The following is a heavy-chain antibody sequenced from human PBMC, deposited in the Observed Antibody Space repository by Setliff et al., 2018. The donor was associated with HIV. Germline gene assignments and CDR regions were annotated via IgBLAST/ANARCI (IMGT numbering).Heavy chain of an antibody. V-gene: IGHV1-18*04. D-gene: IGHD1-7*01. J-gene: IGHJ4*02. CDR2: ISAYKGNT. CDR3: AKAGAVETTHFDY. Sequence: ASVKVSCKAAGYNFLSYGFSWVRQAPGQGFQWMGWISAYKGNTIYAQNLQGRVTMTTDTSTSTVYMELRSLTSDDTAVYYCAKAGAVETTHFDYWGQGALVTVSS. CDR1: GYNFLSYG.